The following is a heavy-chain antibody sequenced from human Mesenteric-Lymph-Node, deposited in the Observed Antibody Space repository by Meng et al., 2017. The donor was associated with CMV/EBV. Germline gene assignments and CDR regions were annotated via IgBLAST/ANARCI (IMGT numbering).Heavy chain of an antibody. V-gene: IGHV3-23*01. CDR2: ISGSGGST. CDR1: GFTFSSYA. J-gene: IGHJ3*02. CDR3: AKDRPGAAAGTTHRNAFDI. D-gene: IGHD6-13*01. Sequence: GESLKISCAASGFTFSSYAMSWVRQAPGKGLEWVSAISGSGGSTYYADSVKGRFTISRDNAKKSLYLKMNSLRAEDTAVYYCAKDRPGAAAGTTHRNAFDIWGQGTMVTVSS.